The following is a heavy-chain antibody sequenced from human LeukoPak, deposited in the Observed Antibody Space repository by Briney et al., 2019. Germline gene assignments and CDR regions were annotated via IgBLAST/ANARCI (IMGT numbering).Heavy chain of an antibody. J-gene: IGHJ4*02. CDR2: ISAYNGNT. D-gene: IGHD3-22*01. Sequence: ASVKVSCKASGYTFTSYGISWVRQAPGQGLEWMGWISAYNGNTNYAQKLQGRVTMTTDTSTSTAYMELRSLGSDDTAVYYCARGKIDPITMIVVVILDYWGQGTLVTVSS. CDR3: ARGKIDPITMIVVVILDY. CDR1: GYTFTSYG. V-gene: IGHV1-18*01.